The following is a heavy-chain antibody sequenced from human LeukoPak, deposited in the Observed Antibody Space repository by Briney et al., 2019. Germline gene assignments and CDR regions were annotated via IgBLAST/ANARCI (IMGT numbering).Heavy chain of an antibody. V-gene: IGHV4-39*01. CDR2: IYYSGST. J-gene: IGHJ4*02. Sequence: SETLSLTCTVSGGSISSSSYYWGWIRQPPGKGLEWIGSIYYSGSTYYNPSLKSRVTISVDTSKNQFSLKLSSVTAADTAVYYCVRLCSGGSCYGYYYFDYWGQGTLVTVSS. D-gene: IGHD2-15*01. CDR1: GGSISSSSYY. CDR3: VRLCSGGSCYGYYYFDY.